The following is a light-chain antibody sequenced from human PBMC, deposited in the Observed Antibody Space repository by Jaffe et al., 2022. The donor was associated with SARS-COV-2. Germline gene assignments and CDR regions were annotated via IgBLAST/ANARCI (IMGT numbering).Light chain of an antibody. Sequence: EIVLTQSPGSLSLSPGARVTLSCRASESVRNNYLAWYQQKPGQAPRLLIYGASSRATGISDRFSGSGSGTDFTLTISRLEPEDLAVYHCHQYGISPWTFGQGTKVEIK. V-gene: IGKV3-20*01. J-gene: IGKJ1*01. CDR3: HQYGISPWT. CDR2: GAS. CDR1: ESVRNNY.